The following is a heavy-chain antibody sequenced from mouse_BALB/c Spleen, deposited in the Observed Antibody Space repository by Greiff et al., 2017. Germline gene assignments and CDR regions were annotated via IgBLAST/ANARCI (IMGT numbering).Heavy chain of an antibody. CDR2: IAPGSGST. Sequence: DLVKPGASVKLSCKASGYTFTSYWINWIKQRPGQGLEWIGRIAPGSGSTYYNEMFKGKATLTVDTSSSTAYIQLSSLSSEDSAVYVCARSGASYYYAMDYWGQGTSVTVSS. CDR3: ARSGASYYYAMDY. J-gene: IGHJ4*01. CDR1: GYTFTSYW. V-gene: IGHV1S41*01. D-gene: IGHD3-2*02.